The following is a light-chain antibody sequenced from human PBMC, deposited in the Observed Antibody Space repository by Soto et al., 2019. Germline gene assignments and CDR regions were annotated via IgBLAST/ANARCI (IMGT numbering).Light chain of an antibody. CDR3: GTWDSSLTTFV. CDR2: END. Sequence: QSGLTQPPSVSAAPGQKVTMSCSGSSSNIGEYYVSWHQQLPGTAPKLLIYENDKRPSGIPDRFSGSKSGTSATLDITGLQTGDEADYYCGTWDSSLTTFVFGTGTKVTVL. J-gene: IGLJ1*01. V-gene: IGLV1-51*02. CDR1: SSNIGEYY.